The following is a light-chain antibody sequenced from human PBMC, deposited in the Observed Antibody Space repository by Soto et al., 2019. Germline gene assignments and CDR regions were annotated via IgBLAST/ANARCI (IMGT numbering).Light chain of an antibody. CDR1: ESVSDNY. V-gene: IGKV3-20*01. CDR2: GAS. J-gene: IGKJ5*01. CDR3: QLYGISPH. Sequence: VLTQSPATLSPSPGERAPLSCRASESVSDNYLAWYQQRSGQAPRLVIYGASSRASAVPDRFSGSASGTDFTLAINRLEPEDFAVYYCQLYGISPHVGQGTRLEIK.